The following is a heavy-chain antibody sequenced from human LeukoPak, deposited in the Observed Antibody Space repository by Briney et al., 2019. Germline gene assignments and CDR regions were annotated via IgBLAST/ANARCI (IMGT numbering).Heavy chain of an antibody. CDR3: ASSQISMVRGVIMLDGFDI. CDR1: GGSISSNF. J-gene: IGHJ3*02. V-gene: IGHV4-59*01. CDR2: ISYSASP. D-gene: IGHD3-10*01. Sequence: SETLSLTCIVSGGSISSNFWNWIRQPPGKGLEWVGYISYSASPTYNPSLKSRVTISLDTSKKQSSLRLSSVTAADTAVYYCASSQISMVRGVIMLDGFDIWGQGTMVTVSS.